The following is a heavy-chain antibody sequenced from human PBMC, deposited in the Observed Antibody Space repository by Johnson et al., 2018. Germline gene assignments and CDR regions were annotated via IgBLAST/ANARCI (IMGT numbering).Heavy chain of an antibody. V-gene: IGHV3-66*02. D-gene: IGHD2/OR15-2a*01. J-gene: IGHJ6*02. CDR2: IYSGGTT. CDR1: GFTVRNTY. CDR3: AREVLHGMDV. Sequence: VQLVQSGGNFVQPGGSXRLSCAVSGFTVRNTYMTWVRQAPGKGLEWVSVIYSGGTTYYADSVKGRFTISRDNSKNTVYLQMNSLRIEDKAVYYCAREVLHGMDVWGQGTTVTVSS.